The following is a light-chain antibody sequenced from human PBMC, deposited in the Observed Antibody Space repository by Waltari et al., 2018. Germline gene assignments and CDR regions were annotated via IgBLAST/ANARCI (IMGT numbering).Light chain of an antibody. V-gene: IGKV4-1*01. Sequence: DIVMTQSPDSLAVSLGERATINCKSSQSVLYSSNNKNYLAWYQQKPGQAPKLLIYWASTRESGVPDRFSGRGSGTDFTLTISSLQAEDVAVYYCQQYFSTYVYTFGQGTRLEIK. CDR2: WAS. CDR3: QQYFSTYVYT. CDR1: QSVLYSSNNKNY. J-gene: IGKJ2*01.